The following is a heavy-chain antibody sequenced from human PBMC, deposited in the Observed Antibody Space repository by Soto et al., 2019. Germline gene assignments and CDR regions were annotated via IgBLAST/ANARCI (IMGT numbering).Heavy chain of an antibody. CDR1: GGSIDTGGFY. D-gene: IGHD2-21*01. CDR2: IYYTGAA. CDR3: ASGTFNDISFDS. V-gene: IGHV4-31*03. J-gene: IGHJ4*02. Sequence: QVQLQVSGPGLVKPSQTLTLICSVSGGSIDTGGFYWSWARQLPGKGLQWIGYIYYTGAAYYNPALKSRVVISLDTSANQFSLSLTSLTAADTAVYYCASGTFNDISFDSWGQGRLVTVSS.